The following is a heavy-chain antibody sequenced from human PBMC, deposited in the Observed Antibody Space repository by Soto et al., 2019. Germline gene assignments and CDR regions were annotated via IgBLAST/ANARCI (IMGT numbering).Heavy chain of an antibody. CDR2: IYYSGST. D-gene: IGHD3-10*01. J-gene: IGHJ5*02. CDR3: ASSLWGYGSGSYYSYNWFDP. CDR1: GSFISCYF. Sequence: SEALSPTRAFSGSFISCYFWSLRRAPPGEGLGWIGYIYYSGSTNYNPSLKSRVTISVDTSKNQFSLKLSSVTAADTAVYYCASSLWGYGSGSYYSYNWFDPWGQGTLVTVSS. V-gene: IGHV4-59*08.